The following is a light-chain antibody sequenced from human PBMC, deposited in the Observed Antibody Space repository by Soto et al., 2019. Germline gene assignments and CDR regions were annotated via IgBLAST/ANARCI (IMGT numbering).Light chain of an antibody. CDR2: RAS. CDR1: QSISTS. Sequence: DIQMTQSPSSLSASVGDRVTISCRASQSISTSLNWYQQKPGTAPRLLIYRASSVKSGVPPRFSGSGSGRDFTLTISSLRPEDSATYFCQQSYNSPWTFGQGTKV. V-gene: IGKV1-39*01. J-gene: IGKJ1*01. CDR3: QQSYNSPWT.